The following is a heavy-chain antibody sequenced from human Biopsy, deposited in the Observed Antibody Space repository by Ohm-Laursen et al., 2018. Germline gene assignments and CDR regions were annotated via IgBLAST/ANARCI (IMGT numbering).Heavy chain of an antibody. CDR1: GESFSGYY. V-gene: IGHV4-34*01. CDR2: INHSGST. D-gene: IGHD5-24*01. J-gene: IGHJ2*01. Sequence: GTLSLTCAVYGESFSGYYWTWIRQPPGKGLEWIGEINHSGSTDYNPSPKSRVTMSVNMSKKQFSLRLSSVTAADTAVYYCASAGYNPDWNFDLWGRGTRVTVSS. CDR3: ASAGYNPDWNFDL.